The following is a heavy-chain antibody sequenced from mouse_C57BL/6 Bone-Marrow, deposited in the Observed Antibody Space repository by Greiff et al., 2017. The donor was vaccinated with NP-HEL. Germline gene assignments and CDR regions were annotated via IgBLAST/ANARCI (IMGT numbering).Heavy chain of an antibody. CDR3: AKANYYGSSYAMDY. V-gene: IGHV2-5*01. CDR2: IWRGGST. CDR1: GFSLTSYG. J-gene: IGHJ4*01. Sequence: QVQLKESGPGLVQPSQSLSITCTVSGFSLTSYGVHWVRQSPGKGLEWLGVIWRGGSTDYNAAFMSRLSITKDNSKSQVFFKMNSLQADDTAIYYCAKANYYGSSYAMDYWGQGTSVTVSS. D-gene: IGHD1-1*01.